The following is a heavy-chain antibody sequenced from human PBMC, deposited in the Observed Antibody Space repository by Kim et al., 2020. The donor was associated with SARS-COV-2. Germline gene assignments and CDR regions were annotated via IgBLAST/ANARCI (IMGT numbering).Heavy chain of an antibody. Sequence: SETLSLTCTVSGGSISSSSYYWGWIRQPPGKGLEWIGSIYYSGSTYYNPSLKSRVTISVDTSKNQFSLKLSSVTAADTAVYYCASYHYDILTGQFGGLIWGQGTMVTVSS. J-gene: IGHJ3*02. CDR2: IYYSGST. CDR1: GGSISSSSYY. D-gene: IGHD3-9*01. CDR3: ASYHYDILTGQFGGLI. V-gene: IGHV4-39*01.